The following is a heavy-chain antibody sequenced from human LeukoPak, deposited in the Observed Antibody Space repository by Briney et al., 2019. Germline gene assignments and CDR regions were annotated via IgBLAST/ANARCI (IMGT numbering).Heavy chain of an antibody. Sequence: VASVKVSCKASGYTFTNYGISWVRQAPGHGLEWMGWISGYNGNTNYAQKLQGRVTITTDTSTSRAYMELRSLRSVDTAVYYCARMVGATDLDYWGQGTLVTVSS. CDR1: GYTFTNYG. V-gene: IGHV1-18*01. CDR3: ARMVGATDLDY. J-gene: IGHJ4*02. D-gene: IGHD1-26*01. CDR2: ISGYNGNT.